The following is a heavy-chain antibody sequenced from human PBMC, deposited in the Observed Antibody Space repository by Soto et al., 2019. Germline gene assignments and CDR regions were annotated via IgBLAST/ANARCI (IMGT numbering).Heavy chain of an antibody. CDR1: GGTFSTYA. Sequence: QVQLVQSGAEVRKPGSSVKVSCKASGGTFSTYAISWVRQAPGQGLEWMGGIIPMFGTAKYAQRFQGRFTITADGSTSTASMELTSLRSEDTALYLGARTQGAEFQLLYAFDIWGQGTMVTVSS. CDR2: IIPMFGTA. J-gene: IGHJ3*02. V-gene: IGHV1-69*01. CDR3: ARTQGAEFQLLYAFDI. D-gene: IGHD2-2*01.